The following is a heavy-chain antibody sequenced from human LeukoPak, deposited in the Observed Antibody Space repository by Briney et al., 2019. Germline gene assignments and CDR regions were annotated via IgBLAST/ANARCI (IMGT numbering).Heavy chain of an antibody. D-gene: IGHD3-10*01. J-gene: IGHJ5*02. V-gene: IGHV3-48*01. CDR3: ARDGWFGDYNWFDP. CDR2: ISSASNTI. Sequence: GGSLRLPCAASGFTFSSYSMNWVRQAPRKGLEWLSYISSASNTIYYADSVKGRFTIPRDNAKNSLYLQMNSLRAEDTAVYYCARDGWFGDYNWFDPWGQGTLVTVSS. CDR1: GFTFSSYS.